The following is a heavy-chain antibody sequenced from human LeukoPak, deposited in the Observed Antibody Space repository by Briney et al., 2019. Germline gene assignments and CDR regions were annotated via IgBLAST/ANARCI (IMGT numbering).Heavy chain of an antibody. D-gene: IGHD1-1*01. J-gene: IGHJ6*03. CDR3: AQGNNWVNYYYYYMDV. CDR1: GFTFSDYY. V-gene: IGHV3-11*04. Sequence: GGSLRLSCAASGFTFSDYYMSWIRQAPGKGLGWVSYISSSGSTIYYADSVKGRFTISRDNSKNTLYLQMNSLRAEDTAAYYCAQGNNWVNYYYYYMDVWGKGTTVTVSS. CDR2: ISSSGSTI.